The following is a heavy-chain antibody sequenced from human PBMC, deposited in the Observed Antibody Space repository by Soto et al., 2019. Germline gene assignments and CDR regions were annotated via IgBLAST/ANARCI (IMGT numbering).Heavy chain of an antibody. Sequence: SETLSLTCTVSGGSISSGDYYWSWLRQPPEKGLEWIGYIYHSGSTYYNPSLKSRVTISVDTSKNQFSLKLSSVTAADTAVYYCARERPDGARLDIWGQGTLVTVS. D-gene: IGHD6-6*01. CDR1: GGSISSGDYY. CDR2: IYHSGST. J-gene: IGHJ5*02. V-gene: IGHV4-30-4*01. CDR3: ARERPDGARLDI.